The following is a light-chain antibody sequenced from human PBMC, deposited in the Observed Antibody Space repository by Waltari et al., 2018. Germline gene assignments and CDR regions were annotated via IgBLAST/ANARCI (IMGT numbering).Light chain of an antibody. CDR1: TFPRQC. CDR3: QSPDSSGTYV. J-gene: IGLJ1*01. CDR2: RDN. V-gene: IGLV3-25*03. Sequence: SCELTQPPSVSVSPGHTARTPSSGGTFPRQCAYWYQQKPGQAPVLVIFRDNERPAGIPERFSGSSSGTTVMLTINGVQAEDEADYYCQSPDSSGTYVFGTGTKVTVL.